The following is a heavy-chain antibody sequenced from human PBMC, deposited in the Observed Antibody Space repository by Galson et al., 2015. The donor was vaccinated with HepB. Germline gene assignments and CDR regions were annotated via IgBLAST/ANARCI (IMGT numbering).Heavy chain of an antibody. CDR1: GGSISSYY. CDR3: ARDRNWFDP. V-gene: IGHV4-59*01. Sequence: SLTCTVSGGSISSYYWSWIRQPPGKGLEWIGYIYYSGSTNSNPSLKSRVTISVDTSKNQFSLKLSSVTAADTAVYYCARDRNWFDPWGQGTLVTVSS. CDR2: IYYSGST. J-gene: IGHJ5*02.